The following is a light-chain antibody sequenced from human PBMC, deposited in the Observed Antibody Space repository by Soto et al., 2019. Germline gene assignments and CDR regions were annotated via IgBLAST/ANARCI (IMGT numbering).Light chain of an antibody. V-gene: IGLV1-44*01. Sequence: QSVLTQPPSASGTPGQRVTISCSGSSSNIGNNTINWYQQLPGTAPKLLIYSNNQRPSGVPDRFSGSKSGTSASLAISGLQSEDEAKYYCAAWDDSLNGWVFGGGTKVTVL. CDR3: AAWDDSLNGWV. J-gene: IGLJ3*02. CDR1: SSNIGNNT. CDR2: SNN.